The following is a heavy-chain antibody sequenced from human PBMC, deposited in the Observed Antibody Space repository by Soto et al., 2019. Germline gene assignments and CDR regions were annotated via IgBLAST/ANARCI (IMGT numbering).Heavy chain of an antibody. Sequence: PSQTLSLTCAISGDSVSSNSAAWNWIRQSPSRGLEWLGRTYYRSKWYNDYAVSVKSRITINPDTSKNQFSLQLNSVTPEDTAVYYCARDNTYYYGSWSNPYYYYYGMDVWGQGTTVTVSS. J-gene: IGHJ6*02. CDR2: TYYRSKWYN. D-gene: IGHD3-10*01. V-gene: IGHV6-1*01. CDR1: GDSVSSNSAA. CDR3: ARDNTYYYGSWSNPYYYYYGMDV.